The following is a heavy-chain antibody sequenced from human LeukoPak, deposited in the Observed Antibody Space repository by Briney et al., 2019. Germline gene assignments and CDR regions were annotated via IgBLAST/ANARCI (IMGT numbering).Heavy chain of an antibody. D-gene: IGHD3-22*01. CDR1: GYSFTSYW. Sequence: GESLKISCKGSGYSFTSYWIGWVRQMPGKGLEWMGIIYPGDSDTRYSPSFQGQVTISADKSISTAYLQWSSLKASDTAMYYCARLAYYYDSSGYPPDYWGQGTLVTVSS. J-gene: IGHJ4*02. V-gene: IGHV5-51*01. CDR2: IYPGDSDT. CDR3: ARLAYYYDSSGYPPDY.